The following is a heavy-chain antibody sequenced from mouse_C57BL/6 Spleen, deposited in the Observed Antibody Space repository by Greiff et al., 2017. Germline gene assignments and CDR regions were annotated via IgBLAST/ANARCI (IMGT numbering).Heavy chain of an antibody. CDR2: ISNGGGST. J-gene: IGHJ1*03. V-gene: IGHV5-12*01. Sequence: DVKLVESGGGLVQPGGSLKLSCAASGFTFSDYYMYWVRQTPEKRLEWVAYISNGGGSTYYPDTVKGRFTISRDNAKNTLYLQMSRLKSEDTAMYYCARHYGNYWYFDVWGTGTTVTVSS. CDR1: GFTFSDYY. D-gene: IGHD2-1*01. CDR3: ARHYGNYWYFDV.